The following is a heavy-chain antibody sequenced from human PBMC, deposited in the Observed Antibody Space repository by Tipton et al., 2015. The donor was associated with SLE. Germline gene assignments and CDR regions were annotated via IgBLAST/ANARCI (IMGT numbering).Heavy chain of an antibody. D-gene: IGHD6-19*01. Sequence: GSLRLSCAASGFTFSSYAMSWVRQAPGKGLEWVSSISSSSSYIYYADSVKGRFTISRDNSKNTLHLQMNSLRAEDSAVYYCAKDHSSGWYPGYWGQGTLVTVSS. CDR1: GFTFSSYA. J-gene: IGHJ4*02. V-gene: IGHV3-23*01. CDR3: AKDHSSGWYPGY. CDR2: ISSSSSYI.